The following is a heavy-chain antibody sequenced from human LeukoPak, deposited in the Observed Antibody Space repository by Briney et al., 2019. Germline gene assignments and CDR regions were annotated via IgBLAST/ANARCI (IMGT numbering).Heavy chain of an antibody. V-gene: IGHV4-4*07. J-gene: IGHJ3*02. D-gene: IGHD3-16*01. CDR1: GGSISSYY. Sequence: PSETLSLTCTVSGGSISSYYWSWIRQPAGKGLEWIGRIYTSGSTNYNPSLKSRVTMSVDTSKNQFSLKLSSVTAADTAVYYCARHLGAQSLIAFDIWGQGTMVTVSS. CDR2: IYTSGST. CDR3: ARHLGAQSLIAFDI.